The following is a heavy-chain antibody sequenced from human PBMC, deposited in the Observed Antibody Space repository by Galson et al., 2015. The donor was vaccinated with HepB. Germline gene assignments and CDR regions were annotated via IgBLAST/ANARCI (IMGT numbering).Heavy chain of an antibody. J-gene: IGHJ5*02. CDR2: ISAYNGNT. CDR3: ARDRWGGKLGSNNWFDP. D-gene: IGHD7-27*01. Sequence: SVKVSCKASGYTFTSYGISWVRQAPGQGLEWMGWISAYNGNTNYAQKLQGRVTMTTDTSTSTAYMELRSLRSDDTAVYYCARDRWGGKLGSNNWFDPWGQGTLVTVSS. CDR1: GYTFTSYG. V-gene: IGHV1-18*01.